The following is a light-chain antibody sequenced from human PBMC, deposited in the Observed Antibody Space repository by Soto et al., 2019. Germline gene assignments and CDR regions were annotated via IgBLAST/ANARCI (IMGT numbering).Light chain of an antibody. CDR2: GAS. V-gene: IGKV3D-15*01. Sequence: IVLTQSPGTLSLSPGESATLSCRASQSVSNNYLAWYQQKPGQAPRLLIYGASNRATGIPDRFSGSGSGTEFTLTISSLQSEDFAVYYCQQYNNWPWTFGQGTKVDIK. CDR1: QSVSNN. CDR3: QQYNNWPWT. J-gene: IGKJ1*01.